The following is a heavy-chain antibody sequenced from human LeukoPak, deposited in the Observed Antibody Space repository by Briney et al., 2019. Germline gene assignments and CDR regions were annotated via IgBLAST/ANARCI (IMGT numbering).Heavy chain of an antibody. CDR3: AREGTYGYYYPNWFDP. CDR2: ISSSSSYI. D-gene: IGHD3-22*01. J-gene: IGHJ5*02. Sequence: GGSLRLSCAASGFTFSSYSMNWVRQAPGKGLEWVSSISSSSSYIYYADSVKGRFTISRDNAKNTLYLQMNSLRAEDTAVYYCAREGTYGYYYPNWFDPWGQGTLVTVSS. CDR1: GFTFSSYS. V-gene: IGHV3-21*01.